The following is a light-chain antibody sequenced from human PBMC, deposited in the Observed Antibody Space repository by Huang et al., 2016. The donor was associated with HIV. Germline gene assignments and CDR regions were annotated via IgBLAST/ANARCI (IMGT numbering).Light chain of an antibody. V-gene: IGKV1-39*01. Sequence: DIQMTQSPSSLSASVGDRVTIACRASQSIRKFLNWYQQKPGEAPKLLRHSASSLQSGVPSRFSGSGSGTDCTLTITSLQPEDFATYYCQQTDNIPRTFGQGTKVVIQ. CDR3: QQTDNIPRT. CDR2: SAS. CDR1: QSIRKF. J-gene: IGKJ1*01.